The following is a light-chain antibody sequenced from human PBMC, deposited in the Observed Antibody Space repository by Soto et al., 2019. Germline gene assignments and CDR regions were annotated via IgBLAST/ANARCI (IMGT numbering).Light chain of an antibody. V-gene: IGKV3-20*01. CDR2: DAS. J-gene: IGKJ1*01. CDR1: QSVRSN. CDR3: QHYGSSPRT. Sequence: QSAAILSLYTRERATRSCSASQSVRSNLAWYQQKPGQAPRLLIYDASTRATGVPARFSGSGSGTDFTLTISSLEPEDFAMYYCQHYGSSPRTFGQGTIVDIK.